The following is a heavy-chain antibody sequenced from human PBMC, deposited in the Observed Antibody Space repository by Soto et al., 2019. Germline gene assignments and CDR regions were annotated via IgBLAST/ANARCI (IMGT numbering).Heavy chain of an antibody. CDR3: ARDLSITIFGVVIPPVDYYYGMDV. V-gene: IGHV4-4*07. J-gene: IGHJ6*02. CDR2: IYTSGST. D-gene: IGHD3-3*01. CDR1: GGSISSYY. Sequence: PSETLSLTCTVSGGSISSYYWSWIRQPPGKGLEWIGRIYTSGSTNYNPSLKSRVTMSVDTSKNQFSLKLSSVTAADTAVYYCARDLSITIFGVVIPPVDYYYGMDVWGQGTTVTVSS.